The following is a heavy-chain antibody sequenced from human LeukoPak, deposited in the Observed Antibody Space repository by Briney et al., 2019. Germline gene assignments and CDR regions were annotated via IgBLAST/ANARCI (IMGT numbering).Heavy chain of an antibody. J-gene: IGHJ4*02. V-gene: IGHV3-11*01. CDR1: GWSFNDYY. Sequence: LSLTCAVYGWSFNDYYWNWIRQPPGKGLEWVSGLSRGGSTTNYADSVKGRFTISRDKSQNSVFLQLNSLRPEDTAVYYCARQQRIRHCSEGVCTEGYYFDYWGQGTLVTVSS. D-gene: IGHD2-15*01. CDR2: LSRGGSTT. CDR3: ARQQRIRHCSEGVCTEGYYFDY.